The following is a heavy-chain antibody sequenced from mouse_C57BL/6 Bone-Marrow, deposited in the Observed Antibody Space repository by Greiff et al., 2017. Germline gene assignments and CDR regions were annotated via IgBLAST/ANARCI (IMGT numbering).Heavy chain of an antibody. V-gene: IGHV5-12*01. CDR2: ISNGGGST. Sequence: EVKLMESGGGLVQPGGSLKLSCAASGFTFSDYYMYWVRQTPEKRLEWVAYISNGGGSTYYPDTVKGRFTISRDNATNTLYLQMSRLKSEDTAMYYCARHEGIAQAKVLYAMDYWGQGTSVTVSS. J-gene: IGHJ4*01. CDR3: ARHEGIAQAKVLYAMDY. CDR1: GFTFSDYY. D-gene: IGHD3-2*02.